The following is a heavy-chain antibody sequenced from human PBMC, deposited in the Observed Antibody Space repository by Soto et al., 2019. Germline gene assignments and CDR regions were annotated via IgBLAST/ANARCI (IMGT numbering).Heavy chain of an antibody. J-gene: IGHJ3*02. CDR3: AREFGELSAFDI. Sequence: QVQLQESGPGLVKPSQTLSLTCTVSGGSISSGYYWSWIRQHPGKNLEWIGYIYYSGNTKYNPSLERRVTISVETSKNQFSLKLSSVTAADTAVYYCAREFGELSAFDIWGQGTMVTVSS. V-gene: IGHV4-31*03. D-gene: IGHD3-10*01. CDR2: IYYSGNT. CDR1: GGSISSGYY.